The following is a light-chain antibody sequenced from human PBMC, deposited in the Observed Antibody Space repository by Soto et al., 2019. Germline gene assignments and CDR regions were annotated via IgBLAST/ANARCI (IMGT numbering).Light chain of an antibody. CDR1: QSVSCS. Sequence: EIVMTQYPDTLSVSPGERVTLPCRASQSVSCSLAWYQQKPGQTPRILIYGASTRATGIPARFSGSGSGTEFTLTISILQSEYFAVDYCQQYNQFPVTVGGGTKVEIK. V-gene: IGKV3-15*01. CDR3: QQYNQFPVT. J-gene: IGKJ4*01. CDR2: GAS.